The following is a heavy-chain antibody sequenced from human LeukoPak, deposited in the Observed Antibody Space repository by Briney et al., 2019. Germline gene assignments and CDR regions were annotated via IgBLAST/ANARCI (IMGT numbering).Heavy chain of an antibody. D-gene: IGHD6-19*01. J-gene: IGHJ4*02. Sequence: GGSLRLSCAASGFTFSSYAMYWVRQAPGKGLEWVSYISSSGSTIFYADSVKGRFTISRDNAKNSLYLQMNSLRDEDTAVYYCARDTKMAQDSSGWPPLDYWGQGTLVTVSS. CDR2: ISSSGSTI. CDR1: GFTFSSYA. V-gene: IGHV3-48*02. CDR3: ARDTKMAQDSSGWPPLDY.